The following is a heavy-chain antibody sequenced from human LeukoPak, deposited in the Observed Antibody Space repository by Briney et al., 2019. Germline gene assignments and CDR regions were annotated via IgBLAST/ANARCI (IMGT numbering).Heavy chain of an antibody. J-gene: IGHJ2*01. V-gene: IGHV4-59*08. CDR2: IYYSGST. CDR1: GVSISSYY. Sequence: SETLSLTCTVSGVSISSYYWSWIRQPPGKGLEWIGYIYYSGSTNYNPSLKSRVTISVDTSKNQFSLKLSSVTAADTAVYYCARQPIAVAGWYFDLWGRGTLVTVSS. CDR3: ARQPIAVAGWYFDL. D-gene: IGHD6-19*01.